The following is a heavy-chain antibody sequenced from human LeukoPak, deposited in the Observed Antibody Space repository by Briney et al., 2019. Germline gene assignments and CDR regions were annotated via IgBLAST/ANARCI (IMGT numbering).Heavy chain of an antibody. CDR2: ISSSGSTI. CDR1: GLTFSRYA. V-gene: IGHV3-48*04. D-gene: IGHD2-2*01. J-gene: IGHJ6*03. Sequence: GGSLRLSCAASGLTFSRYAMSWVRQAPGKGLEWVSYISSSGSTIYYANSVKGRFTISRDNAKNSLYLQMNSLRAEDTAVYYCARDGSTSFPETYYYMDVWGKGTTVTVAS. CDR3: ARDGSTSFPETYYYMDV.